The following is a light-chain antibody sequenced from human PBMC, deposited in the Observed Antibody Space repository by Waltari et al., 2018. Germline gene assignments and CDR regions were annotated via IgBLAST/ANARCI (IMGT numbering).Light chain of an antibody. J-gene: IGLJ2*01. CDR3: QVWNTGFDPSADPLV. Sequence: YVLTQPVSVSVAPGETATIPCRGHNIEGRSVFWYQPRPGQAPLLVIYLDSRRPPGIPARFSGSSSLDTATLTSAAAEAGDEADYFCQVWNTGFDPSADPLVFGGGTKLAVL. V-gene: IGLV3-21*01. CDR1: NIEGRS. CDR2: LDS.